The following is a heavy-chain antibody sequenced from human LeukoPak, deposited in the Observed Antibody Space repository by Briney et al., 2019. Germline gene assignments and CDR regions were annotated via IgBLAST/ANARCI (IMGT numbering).Heavy chain of an antibody. J-gene: IGHJ6*03. CDR3: ASLHVPTTLWTWGSEPGRERDYLYYMDV. D-gene: IGHD3-16*01. V-gene: IGHV1-18*01. CDR1: GYKFTSYG. CDR2: ISGYNGNT. Sequence: ASVKLACKASGYKFTSYGISWVRQAPGQGLQWMGWISGYNGNTNYAERFRDRVIVTTDTSTNTVYMELRSLRSDDTAVYYGASLHVPTTLWTWGSEPGRERDYLYYMDVWGKGSTVTVSS.